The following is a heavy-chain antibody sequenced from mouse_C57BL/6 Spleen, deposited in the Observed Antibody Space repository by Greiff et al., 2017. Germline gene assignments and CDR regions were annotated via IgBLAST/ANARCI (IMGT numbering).Heavy chain of an antibody. CDR1: GYTFTDYN. CDR3: ARTYDGYYYFDY. CDR2: INPNNGGT. D-gene: IGHD2-3*01. V-gene: IGHV1-18*01. J-gene: IGHJ2*01. Sequence: EVQLQQSGPELVKPGASVKIPCKASGYTFTDYNMDWVKQSHGKSLEWIGDINPNNGGTIYNQKFKGKATLTVDKSSSTAYMELRSRTSEDTAVYYCARTYDGYYYFDYWGQGTTLTVSS.